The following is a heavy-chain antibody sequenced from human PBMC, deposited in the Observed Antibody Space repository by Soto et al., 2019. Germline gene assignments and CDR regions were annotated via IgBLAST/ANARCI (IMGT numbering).Heavy chain of an antibody. J-gene: IGHJ4*02. Sequence: VQLVESGGGVVQPGGSLSLSCAPSGFTFSAYGLHWVRQAPGKGLEWVAVVWYDGSNKYYADSVKGRFTISRDNSKNTLFLQMNSLRAEDTAVYYCARSAGKGNIAAPIDYWGQGTLVTVSS. CDR3: ARSAGKGNIAAPIDY. CDR1: GFTFSAYG. D-gene: IGHD6-13*01. V-gene: IGHV3-33*01. CDR2: VWYDGSNK.